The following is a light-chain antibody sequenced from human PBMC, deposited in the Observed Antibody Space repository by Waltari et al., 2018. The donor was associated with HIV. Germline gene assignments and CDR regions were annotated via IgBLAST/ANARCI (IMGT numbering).Light chain of an antibody. J-gene: IGKJ5*01. CDR3: QQYYSSPLT. V-gene: IGKV4-1*01. CDR2: WGS. Sequence: DILMLQSPDSLTVSLGERATLNCKSSHSLLYAADRKNYIAWYRMSPGQRPSLLIHWGSELESGVPDRVTGSGSGINLTLTISRLQAEDVVISSCQQYYSSPLTFGQGTLLEIK. CDR1: HSLLYAADRKNY.